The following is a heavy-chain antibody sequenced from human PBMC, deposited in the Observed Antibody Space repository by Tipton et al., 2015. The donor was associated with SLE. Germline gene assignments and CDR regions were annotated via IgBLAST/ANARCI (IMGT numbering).Heavy chain of an antibody. Sequence: TLSLTCTVSGGSIRSHYWAWIWQPPGGGLEWIGYIYYTGSTNYNPSLKSRVTLSLDTSKSQLSLKLTSVTAADTAIYYCARSLGEIDYWGQGTLVTVSS. CDR3: ARSLGEIDY. CDR2: IYYTGST. CDR1: GGSIRSHY. V-gene: IGHV4-59*11. J-gene: IGHJ4*02.